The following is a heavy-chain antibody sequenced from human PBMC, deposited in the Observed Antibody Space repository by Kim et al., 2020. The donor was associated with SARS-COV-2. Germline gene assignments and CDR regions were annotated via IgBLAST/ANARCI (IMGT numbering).Heavy chain of an antibody. Sequence: GGSLRLSCAASGFTFSSYAMHWVRQAPGKGLEWVAIISYDGGNKYYVDSVKGRFTISRDNSKNTLYLQMNSLRAEDTAVYYCAKVAGLRDLCSKLYYWG. CDR3: AKVAGLRDLCSKLYY. CDR2: ISYDGGNK. CDR1: GFTFSSYA. J-gene: IGHJ4*01. V-gene: IGHV3-30*04. D-gene: IGHD2-21*01.